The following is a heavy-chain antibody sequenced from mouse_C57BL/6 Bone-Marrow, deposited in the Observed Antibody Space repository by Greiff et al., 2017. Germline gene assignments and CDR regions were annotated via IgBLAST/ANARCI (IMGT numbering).Heavy chain of an antibody. J-gene: IGHJ1*03. D-gene: IGHD1-1*01. CDR3: AKGNGSRNWYFDV. V-gene: IGHV2-5*01. Sequence: QVQLKQSGPGLVQPSQSLSITCTVSGFSLTSYGVHWVRQSPGKGLEWLGVIWRGGSTDYNAAFMSRLSITKDNSKSQVFFKMNSLKADDTAIYYCAKGNGSRNWYFDVWGTGTTVTVSS. CDR2: IWRGGST. CDR1: GFSLTSYG.